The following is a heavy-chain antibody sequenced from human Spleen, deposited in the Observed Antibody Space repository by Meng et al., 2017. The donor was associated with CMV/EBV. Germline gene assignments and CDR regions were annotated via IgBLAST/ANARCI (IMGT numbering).Heavy chain of an antibody. CDR1: GGSISSYY. V-gene: IGHV4-59*01. J-gene: IGHJ5*02. CDR2: IYYSGST. Sequence: SETLSLTCTVSGGSISSYYWSWIRQPPGKGLEWIGYIYYSGSTNYNPSLKSRVTISVDTSKNQFSLKLSSVTDADTAVYYCARSPRYNWNDPWGQGTLVTVSS. CDR3: ARSPRYNWNDP.